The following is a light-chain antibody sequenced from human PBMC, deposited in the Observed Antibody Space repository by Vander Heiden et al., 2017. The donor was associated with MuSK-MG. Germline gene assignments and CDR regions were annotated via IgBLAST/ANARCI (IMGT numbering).Light chain of an antibody. CDR1: QSLLHRDGKTY. J-gene: IGKJ5*01. V-gene: IGKV2D-29*01. CDR3: MHTIQIPIT. Sequence: DIVMTQTPLSLSVTPGQPASISCKSSQSLLHRDGKTYLYWYLQKPGQTPQLLIHEVSNRLSGVPDRFSGSGSGTDFTLKISRVEAEDVGVYYCMHTIQIPITFGQGTRLGIK. CDR2: EVS.